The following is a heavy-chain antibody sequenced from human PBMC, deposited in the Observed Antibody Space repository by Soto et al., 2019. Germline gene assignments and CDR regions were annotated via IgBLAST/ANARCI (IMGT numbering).Heavy chain of an antibody. CDR1: GGSISSYY. Sequence: SETLSLTCTVSGGSISSYYWSWIRQPPGKGLEWIGYIYYSGSTNYNPSLKSRVTISVDTSKNQFSLKLSSVTAADTAVYYCARDDILTGYNDAYDIWGQGKMVTVSS. J-gene: IGHJ3*02. V-gene: IGHV4-59*01. D-gene: IGHD3-9*01. CDR3: ARDDILTGYNDAYDI. CDR2: IYYSGST.